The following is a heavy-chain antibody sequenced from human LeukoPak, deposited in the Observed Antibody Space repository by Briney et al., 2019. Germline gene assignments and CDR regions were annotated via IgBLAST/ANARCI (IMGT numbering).Heavy chain of an antibody. CDR2: IYSSGST. J-gene: IGHJ4*02. CDR3: ARTSARGAQFDY. Sequence: SETLSLTCSVSGGSISSYYWSWIRQPAGKGLEWIGRIYSSGSTNYNPSLKTRVTMSLDTSKNQFSLNMTTVTAADTAVYYCARTSARGAQFDYWGQGTLVTVSS. V-gene: IGHV4-4*07. D-gene: IGHD3-10*01. CDR1: GGSISSYY.